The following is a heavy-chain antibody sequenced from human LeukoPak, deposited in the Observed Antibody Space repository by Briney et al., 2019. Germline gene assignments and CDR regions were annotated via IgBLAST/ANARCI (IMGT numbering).Heavy chain of an antibody. CDR1: GGSISSYY. J-gene: IGHJ4*02. D-gene: IGHD3-3*01. CDR3: ARVLYDFGERYFDY. Sequence: SETLSLTCTVSGGSISSYYWSWIRQPPGKGLEWIGYIYYSGSTNYNPSLKGRVTISVETSKNQFSLKLSSVTAADTAVYYCARVLYDFGERYFDYWGQGTLVTVSS. CDR2: IYYSGST. V-gene: IGHV4-59*01.